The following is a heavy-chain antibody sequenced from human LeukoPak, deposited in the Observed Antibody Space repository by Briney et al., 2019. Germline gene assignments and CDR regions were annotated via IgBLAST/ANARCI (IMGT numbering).Heavy chain of an antibody. CDR1: GYTFTGYY. CDR2: INPNSGGT. Sequence: ASVKVSCKASGYTFTGYYMHWVRQAPGQGLEWMGWINPNSGGTNYAQKFQGWVTMTRDASISTAYMELSRLRSEDTAVYYCARVAVITTARFDYWGQGTLVTVSS. D-gene: IGHD3-22*01. CDR3: ARVAVITTARFDY. J-gene: IGHJ4*02. V-gene: IGHV1-2*04.